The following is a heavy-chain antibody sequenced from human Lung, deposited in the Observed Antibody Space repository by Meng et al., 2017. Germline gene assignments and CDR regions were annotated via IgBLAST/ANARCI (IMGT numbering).Heavy chain of an antibody. CDR3: ARGQKGYFDL. V-gene: IGHV4-30-4*01. Sequence: PGLVYPPQTHALTCTCSVGSISSSNYYWSCFRQPPGKGLEWSGHIYNSGSTYYNPSLKSRITILVDTSKNQFSLKLSSVTAADTAVYYCARGQKGYFDLWGRGTLVTVSS. CDR2: IYNSGST. CDR1: VGSISSSNYY. J-gene: IGHJ2*01.